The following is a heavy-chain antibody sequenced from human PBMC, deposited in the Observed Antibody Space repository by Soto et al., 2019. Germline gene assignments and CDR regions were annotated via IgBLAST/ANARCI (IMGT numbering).Heavy chain of an antibody. Sequence: PGGSLRLSCAASGFTFSSFGMHWVRQAPGKGLEWVSRINRDGSSANYADSVKSRFTISRDNAKNTLYLQMNSLRAEDAAVYYCARETYRTFYFDNWGQGALVTVSS. CDR2: INRDGSSA. D-gene: IGHD1-1*01. J-gene: IGHJ4*02. CDR1: GFTFSSFG. V-gene: IGHV3-74*01. CDR3: ARETYRTFYFDN.